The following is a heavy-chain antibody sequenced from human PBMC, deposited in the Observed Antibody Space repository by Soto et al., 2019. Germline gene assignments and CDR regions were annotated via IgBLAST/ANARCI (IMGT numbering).Heavy chain of an antibody. J-gene: IGHJ3*02. D-gene: IGHD3-9*01. Sequence: PSETLSLTCAVYGGSFSGYYWSWIRQPPGKGLEWIGEINHIGSTSYKPSLKSRLTISVDKSKNQFSLKLSSVTAADTAVYYCARLQYYDMLTPGVGAFDIWGQGTMVTVSS. CDR1: GGSFSGYY. CDR3: ARLQYYDMLTPGVGAFDI. V-gene: IGHV4-34*01. CDR2: INHIGST.